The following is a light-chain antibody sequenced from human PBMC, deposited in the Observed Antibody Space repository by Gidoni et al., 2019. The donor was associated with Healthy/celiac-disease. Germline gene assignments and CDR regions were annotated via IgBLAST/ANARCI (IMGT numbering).Light chain of an antibody. J-gene: IGKJ1*01. Sequence: EIVLTQSPATLSLSPGERATLSCRASQGVSSYLAWYQQKPGQAPRLLIYDASNRATGIPARFSGSGSGTDFTLTISSLEPEDFAVYYCQQRSNWHPGTFGQGTKVEIK. CDR2: DAS. CDR1: QGVSSY. CDR3: QQRSNWHPGT. V-gene: IGKV3-11*01.